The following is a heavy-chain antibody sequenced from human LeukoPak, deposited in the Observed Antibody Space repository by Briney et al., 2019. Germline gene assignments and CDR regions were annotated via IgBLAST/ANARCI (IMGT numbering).Heavy chain of an antibody. Sequence: SETLSLTCTVSGGSISSSSYYWGWIRQPPGKGLEWIGSIYYSGSTYYNPSLKSRVTLSVDTSKNQFSLKLSSVAAADTAVYYCARQRRYYDSSGYYPDAFDIWGQGTMVTVSS. D-gene: IGHD3-22*01. V-gene: IGHV4-39*01. CDR3: ARQRRYYDSSGYYPDAFDI. CDR2: IYYSGST. J-gene: IGHJ3*02. CDR1: GGSISSSSYY.